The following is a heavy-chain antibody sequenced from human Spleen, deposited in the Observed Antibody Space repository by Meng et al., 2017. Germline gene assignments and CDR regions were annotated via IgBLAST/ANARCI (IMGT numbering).Heavy chain of an antibody. CDR2: IIPIFGTA. Sequence: QLVPCGGGVQKAGSAGKVSCKGSGGTFSSYASSWVRQAPGQGLEWMGGIIPIFGTANYAQKFQGRVTITADKSTSTAYMELSSLRSEDTAVYYCARDLRTGTFDPWGQGTLVTVSS. V-gene: IGHV1-69*06. CDR3: ARDLRTGTFDP. D-gene: IGHD1-1*01. CDR1: GGTFSSYA. J-gene: IGHJ5*02.